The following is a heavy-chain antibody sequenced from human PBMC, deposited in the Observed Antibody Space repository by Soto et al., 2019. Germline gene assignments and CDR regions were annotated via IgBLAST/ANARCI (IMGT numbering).Heavy chain of an antibody. D-gene: IGHD1-26*01. V-gene: IGHV3-21*01. CDR2: ISSSSSYI. CDR3: ARASWRWELLSHYYYGMDV. CDR1: GFTFSSYS. J-gene: IGHJ6*02. Sequence: GGSLRLSCAASGFTFSSYSMNWVRQAPGKGLEWGSSISSSSSYIYYADSVKGRFTISRDNAKNSLYLQMNSLRAEDTAVYYCARASWRWELLSHYYYGMDVWGQGTTVTVSS.